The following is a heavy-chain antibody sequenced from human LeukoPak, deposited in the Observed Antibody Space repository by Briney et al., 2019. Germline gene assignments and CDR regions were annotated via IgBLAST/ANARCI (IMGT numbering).Heavy chain of an antibody. CDR2: INHSGST. Sequence: SETLSLTCAVYGGSFSGYYWSWIRQPPGKGLEWIGEINHSGSTNYNPSLKSRVTISVDTSKNQFSLKLSSVTAADTAVFYCAKLGGGTYSLGLDAFDIWGQGTMVTVSS. V-gene: IGHV4-34*01. CDR1: GGSFSGYY. D-gene: IGHD1-26*01. CDR3: AKLGGGTYSLGLDAFDI. J-gene: IGHJ3*02.